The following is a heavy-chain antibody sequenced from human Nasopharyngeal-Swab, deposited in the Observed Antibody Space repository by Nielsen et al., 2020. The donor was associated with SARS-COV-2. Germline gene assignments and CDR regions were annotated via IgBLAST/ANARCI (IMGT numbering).Heavy chain of an antibody. CDR1: GGPTSSYY. CDR2: IYYSGST. J-gene: IGHJ5*02. Sequence: SETLSLTCTAPGGPTSSYYWSWIRQPPGKGLEWIGYIYYSGSTNYNPSLKSRVTISVDTSKNQFSLKLSSVTAADTAVYYCARDQGILTGYPRWFDPWGQGTLVTVSS. D-gene: IGHD3-9*01. CDR3: ARDQGILTGYPRWFDP. V-gene: IGHV4-59*01.